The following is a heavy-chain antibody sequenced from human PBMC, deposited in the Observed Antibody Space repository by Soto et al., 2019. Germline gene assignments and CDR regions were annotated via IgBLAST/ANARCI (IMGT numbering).Heavy chain of an antibody. J-gene: IGHJ4*02. Sequence: GGSLSLSCAASVFTFSNVWLSWVRQGPGKGLEWLGRIKSRTENETTDYASPARGRFIISRDDSKNMLYLQLNSLKSEDTGVYYCVTALPHVQSLFNYCAQGTQVTVTS. CDR1: VFTFSNVW. V-gene: IGHV3-15*01. D-gene: IGHD3-16*01. CDR3: VTALPHVQSLFNY. CDR2: IKSRTENETT.